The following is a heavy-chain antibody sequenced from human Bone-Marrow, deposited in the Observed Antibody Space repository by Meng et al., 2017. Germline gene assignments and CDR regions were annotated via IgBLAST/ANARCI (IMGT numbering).Heavy chain of an antibody. CDR3: ARLQWLVPLYYYYGMDV. J-gene: IGHJ6*02. D-gene: IGHD6-19*01. CDR1: GFTFSSYE. CDR2: ISSSGSTI. V-gene: IGHV3-48*03. Sequence: GGSLRLSCAASGFTFSSYEMNWVRQAPGKGLEWVSYISSSGSTIYYADSVKGRFTISRGNAKNSLYLQMNSLRAEDTAVYYCARLQWLVPLYYYYGMDVWGQGTTVTVSS.